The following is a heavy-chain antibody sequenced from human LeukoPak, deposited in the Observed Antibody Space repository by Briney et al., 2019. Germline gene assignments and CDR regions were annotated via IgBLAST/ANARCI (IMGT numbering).Heavy chain of an antibody. D-gene: IGHD3-3*01. V-gene: IGHV3-23*01. CDR2: ISGSGGST. CDR3: AVGHQNFLEGY. Sequence: GGSLRLSCAASGFTFSSYAMSWVRQAPGKGLEWVSAISGSGGSTYYADSVKGRSTISRDDSKNTLYLQMNSLPVEDTPIYFCAVGHQNFLEGYWGQGTLVSVAS. J-gene: IGHJ4*02. CDR1: GFTFSSYA.